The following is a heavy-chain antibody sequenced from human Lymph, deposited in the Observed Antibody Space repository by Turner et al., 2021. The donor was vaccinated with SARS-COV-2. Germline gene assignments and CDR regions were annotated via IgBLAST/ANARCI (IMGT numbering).Heavy chain of an antibody. CDR3: ARGDYYGSGTYPGKTFDY. Sequence: QVQLVESGGGVVQPGRSLRLSGAASGFTFSSYAMHWVRQAPGKGLEWVAVISFDGNNKYYTDSVKGRFTISRDNSKNTLYLQLNSLRPEDTAVYYCARGDYYGSGTYPGKTFDYWGQGTLVTVSS. V-gene: IGHV3-30-3*01. D-gene: IGHD3-10*01. CDR2: ISFDGNNK. J-gene: IGHJ4*02. CDR1: GFTFSSYA.